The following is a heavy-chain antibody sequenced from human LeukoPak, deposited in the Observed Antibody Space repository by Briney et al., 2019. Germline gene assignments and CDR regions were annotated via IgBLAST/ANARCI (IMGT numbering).Heavy chain of an antibody. D-gene: IGHD2-2*02. Sequence: SETLSLTCTVSGGSISSSSYYWGWIRQPPGKGLEWIGSIYYSGSTYYNPSLKSRVTISVDTSKNQFSLKLSSVTAADTAVYYCARLEGCSSTSCYRYYYYYMEVWGKGTTVTVSS. CDR1: GGSISSSSYY. CDR2: IYYSGST. V-gene: IGHV4-39*01. J-gene: IGHJ6*03. CDR3: ARLEGCSSTSCYRYYYYYMEV.